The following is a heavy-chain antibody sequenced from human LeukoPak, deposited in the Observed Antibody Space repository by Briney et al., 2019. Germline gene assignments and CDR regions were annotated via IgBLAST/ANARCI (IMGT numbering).Heavy chain of an antibody. J-gene: IGHJ4*02. CDR2: IKSKTDAGTT. CDR3: TTAYDSSGPSGDY. V-gene: IGHV3-15*01. CDR1: EFTFNNAW. D-gene: IGHD3-22*01. Sequence: PGGSLRLSCVISEFTFNNAWISWVRQAPGKGLEWVGRIKSKTDAGTTDYAAPVKGRFTISRDDSKNTLYLQMNSLKTEDTAVYYCTTAYDSSGPSGDYWGQGTLVTVSS.